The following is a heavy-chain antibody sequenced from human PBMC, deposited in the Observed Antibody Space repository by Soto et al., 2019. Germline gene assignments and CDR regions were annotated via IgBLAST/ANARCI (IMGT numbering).Heavy chain of an antibody. CDR3: ARVLHANYYGSGSYYNQKRMDYYGMDV. V-gene: IGHV1-69*13. CDR1: GGTFSSYA. D-gene: IGHD3-10*01. CDR2: IIPIFGTA. Sequence: VKVSCKASGGTFSSYAISWVRQAPGQGLEWMGGIIPIFGTANYAQKFQGRVTITADESTSTAYMELSSLRSEDTAVYYCARVLHANYYGSGSYYNQKRMDYYGMDVWGQGTTVTVSS. J-gene: IGHJ6*02.